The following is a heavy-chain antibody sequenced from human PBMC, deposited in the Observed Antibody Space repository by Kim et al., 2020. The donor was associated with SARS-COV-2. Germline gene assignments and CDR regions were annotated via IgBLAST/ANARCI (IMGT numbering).Heavy chain of an antibody. D-gene: IGHD3-22*01. CDR2: IWYDGSNK. J-gene: IGHJ3*02. CDR3: ARDDYYDSFDI. V-gene: IGHV3-33*01. CDR1: GFTFSSYG. Sequence: GGSLRLSCAASGFTFSSYGMHWVRQAPGKGLEWVAVIWYDGSNKYYADSVKGRFTISRDNSKNTLYLQMNSLRAEDTAVYYCARDDYYDSFDIWGQGTMVTVPS.